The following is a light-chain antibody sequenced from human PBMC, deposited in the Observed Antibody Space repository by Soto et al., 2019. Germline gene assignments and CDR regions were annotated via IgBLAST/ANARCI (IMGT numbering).Light chain of an antibody. CDR1: QSVSSSY. CDR3: QQYGSSPMYT. CDR2: GAS. V-gene: IGKV3-20*01. J-gene: IGKJ2*01. Sequence: EIVLTQSAGTLSLSPGERATLSCRASQSVSSSYLAWYQQKPGQAPRLLIYGASSRATGIPDRFSGSGSGTDLTLTISRLEPEVFAVYYCQQYGSSPMYTFGQGTKLEIK.